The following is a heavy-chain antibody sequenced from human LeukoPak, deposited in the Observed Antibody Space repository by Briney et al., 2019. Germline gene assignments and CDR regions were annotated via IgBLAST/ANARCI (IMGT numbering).Heavy chain of an antibody. CDR1: GFAFNNYV. CDR3: ARSGGAGYYGRGNCFDP. V-gene: IGHV3-23*01. J-gene: IGHJ5*02. D-gene: IGHD3-10*02. CDR2: ISGSGGST. Sequence: PGGSLRLSCAASGFAFNNYVMSWVRQAPGKGLEWVSSISGSGGSTYYTDSVRGRFTISRDNSKNTLYLQMNSLRAEDTAVYYLARSGGAGYYGRGNCFDPWGKETLSPSPQ.